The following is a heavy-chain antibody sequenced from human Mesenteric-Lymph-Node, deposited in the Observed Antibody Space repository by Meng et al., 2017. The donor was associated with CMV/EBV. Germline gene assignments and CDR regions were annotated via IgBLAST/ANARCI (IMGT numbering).Heavy chain of an antibody. Sequence: WNRIRQSPSGGLEWLGRTYYRSEKYNDYAVSVKSRITIDPDTSKNQFSLQLNSVTPEDTAVYYCARASNFYCSSTSCYTGADYFDYWGQGTLVTVSS. D-gene: IGHD2-2*02. CDR2: TYYRSEKYN. CDR3: ARASNFYCSSTSCYTGADYFDY. V-gene: IGHV6-1*01. J-gene: IGHJ4*02.